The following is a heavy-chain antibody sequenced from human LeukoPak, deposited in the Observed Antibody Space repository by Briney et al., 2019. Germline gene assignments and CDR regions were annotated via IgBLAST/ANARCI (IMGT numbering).Heavy chain of an antibody. CDR1: GGSFSGYY. Sequence: SETLSLTCAVYGGSFSGYYWSWIRQPPGKGLEWIGEINHSGSINYNPSLKSRVTISVDTSKNQFSLKLSSVTAADTAVYYCARCRSARRYAFDIWGQGTMVTVSS. CDR3: ARCRSARRYAFDI. V-gene: IGHV4-34*01. CDR2: INHSGSI. D-gene: IGHD3-16*02. J-gene: IGHJ3*02.